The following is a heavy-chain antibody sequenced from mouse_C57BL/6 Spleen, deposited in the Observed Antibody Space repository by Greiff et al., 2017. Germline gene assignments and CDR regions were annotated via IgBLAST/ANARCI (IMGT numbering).Heavy chain of an antibody. CDR3: ARRGYGSRGGFAY. Sequence: EVKLQQSGPELVKPGASVKISCKASGYTFTDYYMNWVKQSHGKSLEWIGDINPNNGGTSYNQKFKGKATLTVDKSSSTAYMELRSLTSEDSAVYYCARRGYGSRGGFAYWGQGTLVTVSA. V-gene: IGHV1-26*01. CDR2: INPNNGGT. J-gene: IGHJ3*01. D-gene: IGHD1-1*01. CDR1: GYTFTDYY.